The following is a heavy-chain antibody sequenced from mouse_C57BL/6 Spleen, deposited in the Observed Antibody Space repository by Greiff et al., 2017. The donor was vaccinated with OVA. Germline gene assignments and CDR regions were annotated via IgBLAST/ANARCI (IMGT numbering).Heavy chain of an antibody. CDR3: ARRGSRGAMDY. Sequence: VQLQQPGAELVMPGASVKLSCKASGYTFTSYWMPWVKQRPGQGLEWIGEIDPSDSYTNYNQKFKGKSTLTVEKSSSTAYMQLSSLTSEDSAVYYCARRGSRGAMDYWGQGTSVTVSS. J-gene: IGHJ4*01. CDR1: GYTFTSYW. D-gene: IGHD1-1*01. CDR2: IDPSDSYT. V-gene: IGHV1-69*01.